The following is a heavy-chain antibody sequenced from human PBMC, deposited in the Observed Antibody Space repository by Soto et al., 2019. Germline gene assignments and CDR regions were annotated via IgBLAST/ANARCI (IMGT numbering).Heavy chain of an antibody. V-gene: IGHV1-69*05. D-gene: IGHD2-2*01. CDR1: GYTFTSYG. CDR2: ISAIFGTA. CDR3: ARDRPVGNWFDP. Sequence: SVKVSCKASGYTFTSYGISWVRQAHGQGLEWMGGISAIFGTANYAQKFQGRVTITTDESTSTAYMELSSLRSEDTAVYYCARDRPVGNWFDPWGQGTLVTVSS. J-gene: IGHJ5*02.